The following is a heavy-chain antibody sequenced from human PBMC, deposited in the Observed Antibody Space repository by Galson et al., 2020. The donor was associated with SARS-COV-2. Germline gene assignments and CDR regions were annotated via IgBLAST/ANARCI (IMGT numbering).Heavy chain of an antibody. D-gene: IGHD3-22*01. CDR1: GFTFSSYA. J-gene: IGHJ4*02. CDR2: ISDSGGST. V-gene: IGHV3-23*01. Sequence: GESLKISCAASGFTFSSYAMNWVRQAPGKGLEWVSAISDSGGSTYYADSVKGRFTISRDNSKNTLYVQMNSLRAEDTAVYYCAKDRASGYYLEYWGQGTLVTVSS. CDR3: AKDRASGYYLEY.